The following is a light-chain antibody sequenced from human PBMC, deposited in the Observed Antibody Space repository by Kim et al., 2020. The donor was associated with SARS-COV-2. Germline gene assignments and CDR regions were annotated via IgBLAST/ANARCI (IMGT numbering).Light chain of an antibody. CDR2: DVS. CDR3: SSYTSSNTGL. Sequence: GRSITISCTGTSSDVGTYNYVSWYQQQPGKAPKLMIYDVSNRPSGVSDRFSGSKSGNTASLTISGLQAEDEADYYCSSYTSSNTGLFGGGTQLTVL. J-gene: IGLJ3*02. CDR1: SSDVGTYNY. V-gene: IGLV2-14*03.